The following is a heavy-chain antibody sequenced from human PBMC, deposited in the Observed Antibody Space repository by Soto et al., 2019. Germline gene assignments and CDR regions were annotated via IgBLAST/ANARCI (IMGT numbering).Heavy chain of an antibody. V-gene: IGHV1-3*05. CDR3: GRDVKVGTEFNH. D-gene: IGHD5-12*01. J-gene: IGHJ4*02. CDR2: INAGNGNT. CDR1: GYTFTGYA. Sequence: QVQLVQSGAEEKKPGASVKVSCKASGYTFTGYAMHWVRQAPGQRLEWMGWINAGNGNTKYSQKFQGRVTITRDTSGATEYREIDGLRSEATAVYYCGRDVKVGTEFNHRSRGPMVTVSA.